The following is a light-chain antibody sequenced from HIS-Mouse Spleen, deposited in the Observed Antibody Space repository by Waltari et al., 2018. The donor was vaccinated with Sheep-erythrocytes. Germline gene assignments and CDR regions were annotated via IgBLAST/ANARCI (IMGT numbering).Light chain of an antibody. V-gene: IGKV3-20*01. CDR2: GAS. J-gene: IGKJ4*01. CDR1: QSVSSSY. CDR3: QQYGSPT. Sequence: EIVLTQFPGTLSLSPGERATLSCRASQSVSSSYLAWYQQKPGQAPRLLIYGASSRATGIPDRFSGSGSGTDFTLTISRLEPEDFAVYYCQQYGSPTFGGGTKVEIK.